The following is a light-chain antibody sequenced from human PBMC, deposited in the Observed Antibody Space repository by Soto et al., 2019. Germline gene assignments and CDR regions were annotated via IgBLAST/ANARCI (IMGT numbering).Light chain of an antibody. Sequence: DIQMTQSPSSLSASVGDRVTITCRASQGISNYLAWYQQKPGKVPKLLIYAASTLQSGVTSRFSGSESGTDCTLTISSLQPEDVATYYCQKYNSAALTFGPGTKVDIK. J-gene: IGKJ3*01. CDR3: QKYNSAALT. CDR2: AAS. V-gene: IGKV1-27*01. CDR1: QGISNY.